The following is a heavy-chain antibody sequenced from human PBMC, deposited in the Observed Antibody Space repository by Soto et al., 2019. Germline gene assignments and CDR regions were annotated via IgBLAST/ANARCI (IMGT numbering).Heavy chain of an antibody. D-gene: IGHD5-18*01. CDR1: GLTFSSFG. J-gene: IGHJ4*02. CDR3: ARDYSSYGPFDY. Sequence: GGSLRLPCTASGLTFSSFGRNWVRQAQGKGLEWVSYISSSSSTIYYADSVKGRFTISRDNAKNSLYLQMNSLRAEDTAVYYCARDYSSYGPFDYWGQGTLLTVSS. V-gene: IGHV3-48*01. CDR2: ISSSSSTI.